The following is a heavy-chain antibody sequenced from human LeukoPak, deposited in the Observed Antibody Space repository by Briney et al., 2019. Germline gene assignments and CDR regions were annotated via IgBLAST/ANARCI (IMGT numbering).Heavy chain of an antibody. CDR3: ARGSARGGASDY. CDR2: INPNSGGT. J-gene: IGHJ4*02. V-gene: IGHV1-2*02. CDR1: GYTFTGYY. Sequence: ASVKVSCKASGYTFTGYYMHWERQAPGQGLEWMGWINPNSGGTNYAQKFQGRVTMTRDTSISTAYMELSRLRSDDTAVYYCARGSARGGASDYWGQGTLVTVSS. D-gene: IGHD1-26*01.